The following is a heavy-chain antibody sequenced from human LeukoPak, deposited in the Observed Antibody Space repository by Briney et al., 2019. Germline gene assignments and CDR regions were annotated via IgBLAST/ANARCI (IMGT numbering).Heavy chain of an antibody. Sequence: PETLSLTCAVYGGSFSGYYWSWIRQPPGKGLEWIGEINHSGSTNYNPSLKSRVTISVDTSKKQFSLKVSSVTAADTAVYYCARGKRWDSSSRTSYYYDMDVWGKGTTVTVSS. J-gene: IGHJ6*04. CDR1: GGSFSGYY. V-gene: IGHV4-34*01. CDR3: ARGKRWDSSSRTSYYYDMDV. D-gene: IGHD6-13*01. CDR2: INHSGST.